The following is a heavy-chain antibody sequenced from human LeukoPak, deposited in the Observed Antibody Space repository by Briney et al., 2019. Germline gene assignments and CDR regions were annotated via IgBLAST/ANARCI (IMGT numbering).Heavy chain of an antibody. D-gene: IGHD6-13*01. CDR1: GFTVSSNY. CDR3: ASSSSWYYSDY. CDR2: IYSGGST. V-gene: IGHV3-53*01. J-gene: IGHJ4*02. Sequence: GSLRLSCAASGFTVSSNYMSWVRQAPGKGLEWVSVIYSGGSTYYADSVKGRFTISRDNSKNTLYLQMNSLRAEDTAVYFCASSSSWYYSDYWGQGTLVTVSS.